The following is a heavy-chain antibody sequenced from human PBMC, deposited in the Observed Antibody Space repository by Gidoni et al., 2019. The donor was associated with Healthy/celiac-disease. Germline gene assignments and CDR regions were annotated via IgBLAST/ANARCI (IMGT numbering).Heavy chain of an antibody. V-gene: IGHV3-7*03. CDR2: IKQDGSEK. Sequence: EVQLVESGGGLVQPGGSLRLSCAASGFTFSSNWMSWVRQAPGKGLEWVANIKQDGSEKYYVDSVKGRFTISRDNAKNSLYLQMNSLRAEDTAVYYCAREGYCSSTSCYGDAFDIWGQGTMVTVSS. D-gene: IGHD2-2*01. J-gene: IGHJ3*02. CDR3: AREGYCSSTSCYGDAFDI. CDR1: GFTFSSNW.